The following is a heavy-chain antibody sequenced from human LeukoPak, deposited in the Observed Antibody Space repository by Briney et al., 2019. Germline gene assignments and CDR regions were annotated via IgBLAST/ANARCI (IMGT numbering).Heavy chain of an antibody. D-gene: IGHD3-22*01. CDR1: GFTFSSYG. CDR2: ISYDGSNK. V-gene: IGHV3-30*03. CDR3: ARDRYYYDSSGYSYYGMDV. J-gene: IGHJ6*02. Sequence: SGGSLRLSCAASGFTFSSYGMHWVRQAPGKGLEWVAVISYDGSNKYYADSVKGRFTISRDNAKNSLYLQMNSLRDEDTAVYYCARDRYYYDSSGYSYYGMDVWGQGTTVTVSS.